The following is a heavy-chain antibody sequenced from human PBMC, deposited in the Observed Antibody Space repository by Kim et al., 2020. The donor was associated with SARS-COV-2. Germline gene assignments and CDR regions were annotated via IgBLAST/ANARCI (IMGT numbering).Heavy chain of an antibody. D-gene: IGHD2-2*01. J-gene: IGHJ4*02. Sequence: QKVQGRVTMTRDTSPNTVYMELSSLRSEDTAMYYCARDVVLVPAAMGLDYWGQGTLVTVSS. V-gene: IGHV1-46*01. CDR3: ARDVVLVPAAMGLDY.